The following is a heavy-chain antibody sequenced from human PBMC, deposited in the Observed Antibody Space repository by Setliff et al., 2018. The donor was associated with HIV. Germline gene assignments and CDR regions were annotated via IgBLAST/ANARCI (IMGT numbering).Heavy chain of an antibody. V-gene: IGHV3-11*01. CDR3: ARDKGPPPVVHLDY. Sequence: GGSLRLSCAASGFTFSDYYVSWIRQAPGKGLEWVSYISSSGSTIYYADSVKGRFTISRDNAKNSLYLQMNSLRAEDTAMYYCARDKGPPPVVHLDYWGQGTLVTVSS. D-gene: IGHD3-10*02. CDR1: GFTFSDYY. CDR2: ISSSGSTI. J-gene: IGHJ4*02.